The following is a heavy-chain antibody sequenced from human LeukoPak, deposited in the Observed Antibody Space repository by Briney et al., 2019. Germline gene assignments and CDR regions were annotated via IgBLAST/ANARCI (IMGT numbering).Heavy chain of an antibody. V-gene: IGHV3-21*01. CDR3: ARKYYYGSGSYSWYFDY. J-gene: IGHJ4*02. CDR2: ISGGSSFI. Sequence: KPGGSLRLSCAASGFTFTTYSMNWVRQAPGKGLEWVPSISGGSSFIYYADSVKGRFTISRDNAENSLYLQMNSLRAEDTAVYYCARKYYYGSGSYSWYFDYWGQGTLVTVSS. D-gene: IGHD3-10*01. CDR1: GFTFTTYS.